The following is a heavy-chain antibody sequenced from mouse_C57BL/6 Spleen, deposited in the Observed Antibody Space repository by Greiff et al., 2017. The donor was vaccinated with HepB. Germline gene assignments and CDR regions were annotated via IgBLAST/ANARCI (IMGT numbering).Heavy chain of an antibody. CDR1: GYTFTSYW. CDR3: ASLITTVGAEDWYFDV. D-gene: IGHD1-1*01. CDR2: IDPSDSET. V-gene: IGHV1-52*01. J-gene: IGHJ1*03. Sequence: QVQLQQPGAELVRPGSSVKLSCKASGYTFTSYWMHWVKQRPIQGLEWIGNIDPSDSETHYNQKFKDKATLTVDKSSSTAYMQLSSLTSEDSAVYYCASLITTVGAEDWYFDVWGTGTTVTVSS.